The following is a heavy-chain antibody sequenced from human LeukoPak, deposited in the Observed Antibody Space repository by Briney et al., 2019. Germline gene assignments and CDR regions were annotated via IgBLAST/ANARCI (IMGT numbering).Heavy chain of an antibody. J-gene: IGHJ4*02. CDR2: IIPTLGIA. CDR3: ASRVNDLWSGYCLDY. D-gene: IGHD3-3*01. Sequence: PVKVSCKASGGTFSSYTISWVRQAPGQGLEWMGRIIPTLGIANYAQKFQGRVTITADKSTSTAYMELSSLRSEDTAVYYCASRVNDLWSGYCLDYGGQGTLVTVSS. CDR1: GGTFSSYT. V-gene: IGHV1-69*02.